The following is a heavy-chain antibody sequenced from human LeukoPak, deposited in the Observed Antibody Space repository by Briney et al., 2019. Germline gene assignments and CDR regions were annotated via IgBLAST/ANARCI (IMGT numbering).Heavy chain of an antibody. V-gene: IGHV1-18*01. CDR2: ISAYNGNT. CDR1: GYTFTSYG. D-gene: IGHD5-24*01. CDR3: ARESPRRRHGSKVAFDY. J-gene: IGHJ4*02. Sequence: EASVKVSCKASGYTFTSYGISWVRQAPGQGLEWMGWISAYNGNTNYAQKLQGRVTMTTDTSTSTAYMELRSLRSDDTAVYYRARESPRRRHGSKVAFDYWGPKTLVTVSS.